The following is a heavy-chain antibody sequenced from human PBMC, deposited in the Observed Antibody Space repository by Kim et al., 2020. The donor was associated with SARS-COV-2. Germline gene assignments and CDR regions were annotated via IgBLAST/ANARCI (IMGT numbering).Heavy chain of an antibody. CDR1: GGSVSSDSHY. D-gene: IGHD2-2*01. V-gene: IGHV4-61*01. J-gene: IGHJ6*02. CDR3: ARGAGYCSSTSCYALANGMDV. Sequence: SETLSLTCTVSGGSVSSDSHYWSWIRQPPGKGLEWLGYIYYSGNTNYNPSLKSRVTISVDTSKNQFSLKLSSVTAADTAVYYCARGAGYCSSTSCYALANGMDVWGRGTTVAVAS. CDR2: IYYSGNT.